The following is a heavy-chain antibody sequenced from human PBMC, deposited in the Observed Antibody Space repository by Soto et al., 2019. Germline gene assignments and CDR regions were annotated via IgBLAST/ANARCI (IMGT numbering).Heavy chain of an antibody. Sequence: SETLSLTCPVSGGSISSYYWSWIRQPAGKGLQWIGRIYTSGSTNYNPSLKSRVTMSVDTSKNQFSLKLSSVTAADTAVYYCARGLWIQLPYYGMDVWGQGTTVTVSS. V-gene: IGHV4-4*07. J-gene: IGHJ6*02. D-gene: IGHD5-18*01. CDR3: ARGLWIQLPYYGMDV. CDR1: GGSISSYY. CDR2: IYTSGST.